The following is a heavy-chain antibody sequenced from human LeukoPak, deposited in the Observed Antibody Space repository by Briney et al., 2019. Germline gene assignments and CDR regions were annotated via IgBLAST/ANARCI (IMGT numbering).Heavy chain of an antibody. J-gene: IGHJ6*02. CDR2: ISSSGDYR. CDR3: ARVPGLGYCGMDV. V-gene: IGHV3-11*05. D-gene: IGHD2-15*01. CDR1: GFTFSDYY. Sequence: GGSLRLSCAASGFTFSDYYMSWIRQAPGKGPEWISNISSSGDYRNYADSVKGRFTISRDNAKNSLYLQMSSLRGDDTAVYYCARVPGLGYCGMDVWGQGTTVTVSS.